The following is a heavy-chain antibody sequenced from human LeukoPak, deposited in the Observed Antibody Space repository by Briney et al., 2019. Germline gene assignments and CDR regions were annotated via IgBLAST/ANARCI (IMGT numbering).Heavy chain of an antibody. CDR2: IKRDGSEK. CDR1: GFTFSSYW. D-gene: IGHD6-19*01. J-gene: IGHJ3*01. V-gene: IGHV3-7*04. Sequence: GGSLRLSCSASGFTFSSYWMSWVRQAPGKGLEGVANIKRDGSEKYYVDSVKGRFTISRDNAKKSLFLEMNSLRGEDTAIYYCARVDSDRYGDAFDVWGQGTMLIVSS. CDR3: ARVDSDRYGDAFDV.